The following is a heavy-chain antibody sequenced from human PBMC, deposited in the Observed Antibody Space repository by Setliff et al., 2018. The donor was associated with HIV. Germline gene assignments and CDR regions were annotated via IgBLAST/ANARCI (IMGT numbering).Heavy chain of an antibody. D-gene: IGHD3-16*01. CDR3: VRAGRPFRGAMTGLTYDF. CDR1: GFNFEDYG. Sequence: GESLRLSCVASGFNFEDYGMAWFRQTAGKGLEWVSAITWSGDRADYADSVKGRFTISRDNAKDSLYLQMRGLRLEDTAIYYCVRAGRPFRGAMTGLTYDFWGQGALVTVSS. CDR2: ITWSGDRA. J-gene: IGHJ4*02. V-gene: IGHV3-20*04.